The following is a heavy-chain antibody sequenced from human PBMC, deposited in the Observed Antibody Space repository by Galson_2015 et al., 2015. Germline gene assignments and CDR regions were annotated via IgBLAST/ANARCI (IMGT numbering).Heavy chain of an antibody. Sequence: SLRLSCAASGFTFSGYGIHWVRQAPGTGLEWVAVIWYDGSNKYYADSVKGRFTIPRDNSKNTLYLQMNSLRAEDTAVYYCARGLGYYDSVSLPFQHWGQGTLVTVSS. J-gene: IGHJ1*01. CDR2: IWYDGSNK. CDR3: ARGLGYYDSVSLPFQH. CDR1: GFTFSGYG. D-gene: IGHD3-22*01. V-gene: IGHV3-33*01.